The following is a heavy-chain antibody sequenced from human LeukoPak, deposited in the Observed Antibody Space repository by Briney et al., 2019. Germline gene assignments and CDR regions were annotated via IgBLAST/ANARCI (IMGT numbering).Heavy chain of an antibody. CDR2: LYSGGAT. CDR1: AFTVSSIY. V-gene: IGHV3-53*01. Sequence: PAGSLRFSAAASAFTVSSIYMSWVRQRPGKGLEWLSVLYSGGATFYADSVKGRFTISRDTSKNTLYLQMNDLRADDTAVYYCTKLKGWYGEGFFDYWGQGTLVTVSS. CDR3: TKLKGWYGEGFFDY. D-gene: IGHD6-19*01. J-gene: IGHJ4*02.